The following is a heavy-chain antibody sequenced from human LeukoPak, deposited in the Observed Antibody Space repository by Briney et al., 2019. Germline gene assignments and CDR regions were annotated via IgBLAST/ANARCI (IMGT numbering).Heavy chain of an antibody. V-gene: IGHV5-51*01. J-gene: IGHJ3*02. CDR1: GYSFTSYW. D-gene: IGHD4-23*01. CDR3: ASTDWGYGGNSGAFDI. CDR2: IYPGDSDT. Sequence: GESLKISCKGSGYSFTSYWIGWVRQMPGKGLEWMGIIYPGDSDTRYSPSFQGQVTISADKSISTAYLQWSSLKASDTAMYYCASTDWGYGGNSGAFDIWGQGTMVTVSS.